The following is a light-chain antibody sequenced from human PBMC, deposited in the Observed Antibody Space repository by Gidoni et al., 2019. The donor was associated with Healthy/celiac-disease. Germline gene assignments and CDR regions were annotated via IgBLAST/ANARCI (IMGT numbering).Light chain of an antibody. V-gene: IGKV3-20*01. J-gene: IGKJ2*01. CDR3: QQYGSSPHT. CDR2: GAS. CDR1: QSVSSSY. Sequence: LSCRASQSVSSSYLAWCQQKPGQAPRLLIYGASSRATGIPDRFSGSGSGTDFTLTISRLEPEDFAVYYCQQYGSSPHTFGQGTKLEIK.